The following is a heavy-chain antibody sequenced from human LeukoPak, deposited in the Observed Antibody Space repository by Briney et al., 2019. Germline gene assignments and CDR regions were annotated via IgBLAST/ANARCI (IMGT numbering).Heavy chain of an antibody. CDR2: IYYSGST. CDR1: GGFISSSSYY. Sequence: SETLSLTCTVSGGFISSSSYYWGWIRQPPGKGLEWIGNIYYSGSTYYNPSLKSRVTISVDTSKNQFSLKLSSVTAADTAVYYCARVELTGTTPLAAFDIWGQGTMVTVSS. J-gene: IGHJ3*02. V-gene: IGHV4-39*07. CDR3: ARVELTGTTPLAAFDI. D-gene: IGHD1-20*01.